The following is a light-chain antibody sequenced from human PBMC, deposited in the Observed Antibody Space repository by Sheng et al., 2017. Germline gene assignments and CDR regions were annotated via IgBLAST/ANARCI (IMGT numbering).Light chain of an antibody. CDR1: SSDIGSYNH. Sequence: QSALTQPASVSGSPGQSITISCTGTSSDIGSYNHVSWYQQHPGKAPKLMIYEGIKRPSGVSDRFSGSKSGNTASLTISGLQAEDEADYYCCSYTRTSTPYVFGTGTQVTVL. J-gene: IGLJ1*01. V-gene: IGLV2-14*02. CDR3: CSYTRTSTPYV. CDR2: EGI.